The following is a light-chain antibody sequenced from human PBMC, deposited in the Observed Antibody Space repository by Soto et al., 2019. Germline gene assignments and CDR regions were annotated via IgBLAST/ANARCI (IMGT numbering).Light chain of an antibody. CDR3: AVWDDTLSGSVV. Sequence: QSVLTQPPSASGTPGQRVTISCSGISSKIGSEDVYWYQQLPGTAPKLLIYRSNQRPSGVPDRISGSRSGTSASLAISGLRSEDEADYYCAVWDDTLSGSVVFGGGTKLTVL. CDR1: SSKIGSED. CDR2: RSN. V-gene: IGLV1-47*01. J-gene: IGLJ2*01.